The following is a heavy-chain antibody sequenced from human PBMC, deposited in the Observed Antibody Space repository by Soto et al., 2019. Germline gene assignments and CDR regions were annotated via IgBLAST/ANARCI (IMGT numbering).Heavy chain of an antibody. CDR3: ARSGVLRFLGHTMDV. D-gene: IGHD3-3*01. Sequence: SETLSLTCTVSGGSISSYYLSWIRQPPGKGLEWIGYIYYSGSTNYNPSLKSRVTISVDTSKNQFSLKLSSVTAADTAVYYCARSGVLRFLGHTMDVWGQGTTVTVSS. CDR1: GGSISSYY. J-gene: IGHJ6*02. CDR2: IYYSGST. V-gene: IGHV4-59*01.